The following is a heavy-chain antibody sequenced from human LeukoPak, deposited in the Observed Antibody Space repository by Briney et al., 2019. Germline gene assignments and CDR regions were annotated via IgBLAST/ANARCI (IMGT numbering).Heavy chain of an antibody. CDR2: IYYSGST. CDR1: GGSVSSGSYY. Sequence: PSGTLSLTCTVSGGSVSSGSYYWNWIRQPPGKGLEWIGYIYYSGSTNYNPSLKSRVTISVDTSKNQFSLKLSSVTAADTAVYYCARENDAFDIWGQGTMVTVSS. CDR3: ARENDAFDI. V-gene: IGHV4-61*01. J-gene: IGHJ3*02.